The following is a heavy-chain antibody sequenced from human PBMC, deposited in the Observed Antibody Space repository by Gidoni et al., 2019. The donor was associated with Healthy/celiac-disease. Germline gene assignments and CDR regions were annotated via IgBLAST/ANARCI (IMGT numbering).Heavy chain of an antibody. V-gene: IGHV4-34*01. CDR3: ARAPKYDFWSGYYCAFDI. CDR2: INHSVSP. D-gene: IGHD3-3*01. Sequence: QVQLQQWGAGLLKPSETLSLTCAVYGGSFSGYSWSWIRQPPGKGLEWIGEINHSVSPNYNPSLKSRVTISVDTSKNQFSLKLSSVTAADTAVYYCARAPKYDFWSGYYCAFDIWGQGTMVTVSS. J-gene: IGHJ3*02. CDR1: GGSFSGYS.